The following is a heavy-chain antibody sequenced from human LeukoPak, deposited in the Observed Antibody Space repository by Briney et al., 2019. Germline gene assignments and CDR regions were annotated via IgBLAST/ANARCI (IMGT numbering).Heavy chain of an antibody. D-gene: IGHD2-2*01. V-gene: IGHV3-30*18. CDR1: GFTFSRYG. CDR2: ISYDGGIK. Sequence: GGSLRLSCAASGFTFSRYGIHWVRQAPGKGLEWVAVISYDGGIKYYADSVKGRFTISRDNSKNTLYLQMNSLRAEDTALYYCAKLEGYCSSSTCHGNWYFDRWGRGTLVTVSS. CDR3: AKLEGYCSSSTCHGNWYFDR. J-gene: IGHJ2*01.